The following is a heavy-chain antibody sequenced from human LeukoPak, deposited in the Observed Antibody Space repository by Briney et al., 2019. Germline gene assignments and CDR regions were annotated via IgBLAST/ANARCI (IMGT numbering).Heavy chain of an antibody. CDR3: AIHYVDNYDFWSGYYSSGGYYYGMDV. J-gene: IGHJ6*02. CDR2: ISSSSSYI. D-gene: IGHD3-3*01. Sequence: GGSLRLFCAASGFTFSSYSMNWVRQAPGKGLEWVSSISSSSSYIYYADSVKGRFIISRDNAKNSLYLQMNSLRAEDTAVYYCAIHYVDNYDFWSGYYSSGGYYYGMDVWGQGTTVTVSS. CDR1: GFTFSSYS. V-gene: IGHV3-21*01.